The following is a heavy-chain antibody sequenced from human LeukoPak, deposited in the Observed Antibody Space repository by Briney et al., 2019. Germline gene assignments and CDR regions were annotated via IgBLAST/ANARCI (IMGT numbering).Heavy chain of an antibody. J-gene: IGHJ4*02. D-gene: IGHD2-21*02. CDR3: AGLVVVTATIDY. Sequence: SETLSLTCTVSGGSTSSSNYYWGWIRQPPGRGLEWIGNIFYSGSTYYNPSLKSRVTISVDTSKNQFSLRLSSVTAADTAVYYCAGLVVVTATIDYWGQGTLVTVSS. V-gene: IGHV4-39*01. CDR1: GGSTSSSNYY. CDR2: IFYSGST.